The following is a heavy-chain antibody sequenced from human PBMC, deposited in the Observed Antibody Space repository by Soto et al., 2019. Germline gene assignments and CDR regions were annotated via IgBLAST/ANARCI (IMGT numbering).Heavy chain of an antibody. D-gene: IGHD3-22*01. Sequence: QLQLQESGPGLVKPSETLSLTCTVSGGSISSSSYYWGWIRQPPGKGLEWIGRIYYSGSTYYNPDLNSPVNIPVATDKNQSPLTLRSVTAADTAVYYCGSHGMDYYDSSGYYSSPYYFDYCGQGTLVTASS. CDR1: GGSISSSSYY. CDR2: IYYSGST. J-gene: IGHJ4*02. CDR3: GSHGMDYYDSSGYYSSPYYFDY. V-gene: IGHV4-39*01.